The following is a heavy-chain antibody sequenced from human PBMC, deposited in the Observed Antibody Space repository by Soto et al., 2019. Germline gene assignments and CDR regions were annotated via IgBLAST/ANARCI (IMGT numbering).Heavy chain of an antibody. CDR2: IRGFNGQT. CDR3: GRVDPCGVAAGCDI. J-gene: IGHJ4*02. D-gene: IGHD6-25*01. V-gene: IGHV1-18*01. Sequence: QVQLVQSGPEVKKPGASVKVSCKASGNTFASHGFSWVRQAPGQGLEWMGWIRGFNGQTNYALKFQGRVTLTKDPSTKPGYLGPEGLRSEYTALYFFGRVDPCGVAAGCDIWGQGTLVTVSS. CDR1: GNTFASHG.